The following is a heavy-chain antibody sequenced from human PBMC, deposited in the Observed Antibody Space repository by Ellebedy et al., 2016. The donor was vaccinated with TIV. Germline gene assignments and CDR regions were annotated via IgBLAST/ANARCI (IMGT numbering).Heavy chain of an antibody. J-gene: IGHJ5*02. CDR2: IYYSGST. CDR3: ARHAHYGATGWFDP. V-gene: IGHV4-39*01. D-gene: IGHD1-1*01. Sequence: SETLSLXXTVSGGSISSSSYYWGWIRQPPGKGLEWIGSIYYSGSTYYNPSLKSRVTISVDTSKNQFSLKLSSVTAADTAVYYCARHAHYGATGWFDPWGQGTLVTVSS. CDR1: GGSISSSSYY.